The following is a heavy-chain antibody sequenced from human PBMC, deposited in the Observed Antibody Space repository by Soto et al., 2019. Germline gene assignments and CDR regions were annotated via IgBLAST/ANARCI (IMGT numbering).Heavy chain of an antibody. Sequence: LRLSCAASGFSFINYVMHWFRQAPGKGLEWVAVVSYYETYKFYADSLKGRFTISRDNSKNKLYLQMDSLRAGDTSVYFCAKASGAYMVGYSMHXWGQGTTVTVS. V-gene: IGHV3-30*18. CDR2: VSYYETYK. D-gene: IGHD2-15*01. J-gene: IGHJ6*02. CDR3: AKASGAYMVGYSMHX. CDR1: GFSFINYV.